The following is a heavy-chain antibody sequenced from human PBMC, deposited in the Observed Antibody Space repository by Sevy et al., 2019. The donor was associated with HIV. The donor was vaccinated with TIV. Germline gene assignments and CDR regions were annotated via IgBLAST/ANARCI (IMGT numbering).Heavy chain of an antibody. CDR1: GFTFTNYW. J-gene: IGHJ4*03. Sequence: GGSLRLSCAASGFTFTNYWMSWVRQAPGKGLEWVANIKQDGSAKYYVDSVKGRFTIYRDNAKNSLYLQMNSLRAEDTAVYYCVQTSYSGYYDFDGWGQGTLVTVSS. V-gene: IGHV3-7*01. D-gene: IGHD3-22*01. CDR3: VQTSYSGYYDFDG. CDR2: IKQDGSAK.